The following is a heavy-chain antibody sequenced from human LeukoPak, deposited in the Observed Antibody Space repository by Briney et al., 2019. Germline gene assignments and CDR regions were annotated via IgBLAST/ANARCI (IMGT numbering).Heavy chain of an antibody. Sequence: SETLSLTCTVSGGSISSYYWSWIRQPAGKGLEWIGRIYTSGSTNYNPSLKSRVTMSVDTSKNQFSLKLSSVTAADTAVYYCAGGPALGYCSSTSCPGRYFDLWGRGILVTVSS. CDR1: GGSISSYY. J-gene: IGHJ2*01. V-gene: IGHV4-4*07. CDR3: AGGPALGYCSSTSCPGRYFDL. D-gene: IGHD2-2*01. CDR2: IYTSGST.